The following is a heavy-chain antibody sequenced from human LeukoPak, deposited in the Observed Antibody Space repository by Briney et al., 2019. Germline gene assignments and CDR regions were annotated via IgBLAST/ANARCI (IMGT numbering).Heavy chain of an antibody. D-gene: IGHD4-17*01. CDR1: GGSISTYY. Sequence: SETLSLTCTVSGGSISTYYWTWIRQPPGKGLEWIGYISYSGSTNYNPSLKSRVTISVDTSKNQFSLKLNSVTAADTAVYYCARDSSTVTTRHFDYWGQGTLVTVSS. V-gene: IGHV4-59*01. CDR2: ISYSGST. CDR3: ARDSSTVTTRHFDY. J-gene: IGHJ4*02.